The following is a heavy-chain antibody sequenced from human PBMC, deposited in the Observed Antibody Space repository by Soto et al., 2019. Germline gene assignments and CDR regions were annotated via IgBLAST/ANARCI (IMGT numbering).Heavy chain of an antibody. CDR2: IIPIFGTA. CDR3: ARAMNDSSGYYYGYYYYGMDV. Sequence: QVQLVQSGAEVKKPGSSVKVSCTASGGTFSSYAISWVRQAPGQGLEWMGGIIPIFGTANYAQKFQGRVTITADESTSTAYMELSSLRSEDTAVYYCARAMNDSSGYYYGYYYYGMDVWGQGTTVTVSS. CDR1: GGTFSSYA. V-gene: IGHV1-69*01. J-gene: IGHJ6*02. D-gene: IGHD3-22*01.